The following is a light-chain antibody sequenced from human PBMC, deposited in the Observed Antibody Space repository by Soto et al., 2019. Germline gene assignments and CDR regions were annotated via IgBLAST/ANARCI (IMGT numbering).Light chain of an antibody. V-gene: IGKV1-5*03. CDR1: QSISSW. CDR2: KAS. J-gene: IGKJ1*01. Sequence: DIQMTQSPSTLSASVGDRVTITCRASQSISSWLAWYQQKPGKAPKLLIYKASSLESGVPSRFSSGSGTEFTLTISSLQPDDFATYYCQQYNSYSSWTFGQGTKVEIK. CDR3: QQYNSYSSWT.